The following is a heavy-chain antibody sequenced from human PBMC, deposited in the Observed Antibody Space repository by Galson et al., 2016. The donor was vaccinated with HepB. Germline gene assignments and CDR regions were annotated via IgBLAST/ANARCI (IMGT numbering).Heavy chain of an antibody. V-gene: IGHV3-23*01. CDR3: TRAAAPPHFAF. CDR2: VTDSGDNT. D-gene: IGHD6-25*01. Sequence: SLRLSCAASGFPFSLYGLTWVRQAPGKGLEWVSSVTDSGDNTYYADSVRGQFTISRDNSKDILFLQMNSLRAEDTAIYYCTRAAAPPHFAFWGQGALVTVSS. CDR1: GFPFSLYG. J-gene: IGHJ4*02.